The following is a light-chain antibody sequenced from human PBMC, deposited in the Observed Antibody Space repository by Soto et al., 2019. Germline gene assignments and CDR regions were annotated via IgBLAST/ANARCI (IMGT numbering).Light chain of an antibody. CDR1: QILSSY. V-gene: IGKV3-11*01. CDR2: DST. CDR3: HQSNQ. Sequence: IVVTQYAATLSSFPGDRSTLSCRASQILSSYLTWFQKIPGEPPRVLIYDSTNRAAGIPARFSASRSGTDFTLTISGVEPEDFAMYYWHQSNQFGQGTRLEIK. J-gene: IGKJ5*01.